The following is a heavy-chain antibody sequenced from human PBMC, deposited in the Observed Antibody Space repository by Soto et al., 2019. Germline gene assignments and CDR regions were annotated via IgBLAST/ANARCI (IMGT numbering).Heavy chain of an antibody. V-gene: IGHV4-39*01. Sequence: SETLSLTCTVSGGSISSSSYYWGWIRQPPGKGLEWIGSIYYSGSTYYNPSLKSRVTISVDTPKNQFSLKLSSVTAADTAVYYCARRDGTYYFDYWGQGTLVTVSS. CDR3: ARRDGTYYFDY. J-gene: IGHJ4*02. CDR1: GGSISSSSYY. D-gene: IGHD1-1*01. CDR2: IYYSGST.